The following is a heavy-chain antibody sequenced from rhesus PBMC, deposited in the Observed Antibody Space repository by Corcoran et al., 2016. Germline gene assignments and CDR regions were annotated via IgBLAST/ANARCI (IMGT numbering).Heavy chain of an antibody. J-gene: IGHJ4*01. Sequence: DVQLVESGGGLVKPGGSLRLSCVASGFTFSSYEMHWVRQSPGKDLEWVLVISEIGCTIYYADSVKGRFTIARDNDKNALFLQMNSLRAEDTAVYYCTRRHDYGSSYPFDYWGQGVLVTVSS. V-gene: IGHV3-100*02. CDR1: GFTFSSYE. D-gene: IGHD4-29*01. CDR2: ISEIGCTI. CDR3: TRRHDYGSSYPFDY.